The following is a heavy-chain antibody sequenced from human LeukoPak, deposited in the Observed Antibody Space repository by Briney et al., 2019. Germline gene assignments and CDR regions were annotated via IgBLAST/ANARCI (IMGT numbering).Heavy chain of an antibody. D-gene: IGHD2-15*01. CDR2: ISWNSGSI. V-gene: IGHV3-9*01. CDR1: GFTFDDYA. Sequence: GGSLRLSCAASGFTFDDYAMHWVRQAPGKGLEWVSGISWNSGSIGYADSVKGRFTISRDNAKNSLYLQMNSPRAEDTALYYCAKSKGSGGRENFDYWGQGTLVTVSS. CDR3: AKSKGSGGRENFDY. J-gene: IGHJ4*02.